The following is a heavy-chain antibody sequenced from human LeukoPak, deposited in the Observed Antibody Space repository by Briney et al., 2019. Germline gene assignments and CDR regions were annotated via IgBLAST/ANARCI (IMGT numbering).Heavy chain of an antibody. Sequence: GVSLRLSCAASGFTFTGHTMTWLRQAPGKGLEWVSIIGGRDDRTYYADSVKGRFTISRDNSKNILYLQMNSLRAEDTAVYYCAKDPNPFYDFWSGYKWGQGVLVTVSS. V-gene: IGHV3-23*01. CDR2: IGGRDDRT. CDR1: GFTFTGHT. CDR3: AKDPNPFYDFWSGYK. D-gene: IGHD3-3*01. J-gene: IGHJ4*02.